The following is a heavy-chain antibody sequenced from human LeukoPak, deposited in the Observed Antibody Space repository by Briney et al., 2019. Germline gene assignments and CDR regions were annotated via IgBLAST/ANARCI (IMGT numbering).Heavy chain of an antibody. Sequence: GGSLRLSCAVSGFTFSTYEMNWVRQAPGKGLEWISCVSAGGLTTFYADSVKGRFTVSRDNAKNSLYLQMNSLTVEDTAVYYCTRRGGYFDYWGQGSLVTVSS. V-gene: IGHV3-48*03. CDR1: GFTFSTYE. CDR2: VSAGGLTT. CDR3: TRRGGYFDY. J-gene: IGHJ4*02. D-gene: IGHD3-10*01.